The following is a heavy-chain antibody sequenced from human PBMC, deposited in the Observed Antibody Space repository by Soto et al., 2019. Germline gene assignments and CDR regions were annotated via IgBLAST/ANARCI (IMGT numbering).Heavy chain of an antibody. CDR3: AREDLPTYYDYIWGTHFDY. CDR2: IKQDGSEK. J-gene: IGHJ4*02. Sequence: GGSLRLSCAASGFTFSSYWMSWVRQAPGKGLEWVANIKQDGSEKYYVDSVKGRFTISRDNAKNSLYLQMNSLRAEDTAVYYCAREDLPTYYDYIWGTHFDYWGQGTLVTVSS. CDR1: GFTFSSYW. D-gene: IGHD3-16*01. V-gene: IGHV3-7*01.